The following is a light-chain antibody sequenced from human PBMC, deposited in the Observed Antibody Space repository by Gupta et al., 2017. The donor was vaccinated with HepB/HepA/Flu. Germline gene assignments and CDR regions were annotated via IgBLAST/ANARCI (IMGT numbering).Light chain of an antibody. CDR3: GADHGSGSNFVYV. CDR1: SGYSNYK. J-gene: IGLJ1*01. Sequence: SGYSNYKVDWYKQRPGKGPRFVMRVGTGGIVGSKGDGIPDRFSVLGSGLNRYLTIKNIQEEDESDYHCGADHGSGSNFVYVFGTGTKVTVL. CDR2: VGTGGIVG. V-gene: IGLV9-49*01.